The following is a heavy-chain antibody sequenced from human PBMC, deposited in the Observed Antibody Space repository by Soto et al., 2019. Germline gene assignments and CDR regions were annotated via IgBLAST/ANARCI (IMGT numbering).Heavy chain of an antibody. CDR2: ISSSSSTI. CDR3: ARASYYYDSSGPTDY. Sequence: GGCLRLSCAASGFTFSSYSMNWVRQAPGKGLEWVSYISSSSSTIYYADSVKGRFTISRDNAKNSLYLQMNSLRDEDTAVYYCARASYYYDSSGPTDYWGQGTLVTVSS. CDR1: GFTFSSYS. J-gene: IGHJ4*02. D-gene: IGHD3-22*01. V-gene: IGHV3-48*02.